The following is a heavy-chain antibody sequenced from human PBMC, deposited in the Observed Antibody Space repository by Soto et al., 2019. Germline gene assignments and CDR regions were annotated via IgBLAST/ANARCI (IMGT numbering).Heavy chain of an antibody. Sequence: ASVKVSCKASGYTFTSYDINWVRQATGQGLEWMGWMNPNSGNTGYAQKFQGRVTMTRNTSISTAYMELSSLRSEDTAVYYCARGPTLEWLLSGAFDIWGQGTMVTVSS. CDR1: GYTFTSYD. V-gene: IGHV1-8*01. CDR2: MNPNSGNT. CDR3: ARGPTLEWLLSGAFDI. D-gene: IGHD3-3*01. J-gene: IGHJ3*02.